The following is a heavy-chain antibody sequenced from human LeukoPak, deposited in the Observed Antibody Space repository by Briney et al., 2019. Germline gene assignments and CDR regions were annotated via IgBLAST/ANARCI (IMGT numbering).Heavy chain of an antibody. CDR3: ARDRLYCSSTSCFHYFDY. D-gene: IGHD2-2*01. Sequence: PSETLSLTCTVSGGSISSYYWSWIRQPPGKGLEWIGYIYYSGSTNYNPSLKSQVTISVDTSKNQFSLKLSSVTAADTAVYYCARDRLYCSSTSCFHYFDYWGQGTLVTVSS. J-gene: IGHJ4*02. V-gene: IGHV4-59*01. CDR1: GGSISSYY. CDR2: IYYSGST.